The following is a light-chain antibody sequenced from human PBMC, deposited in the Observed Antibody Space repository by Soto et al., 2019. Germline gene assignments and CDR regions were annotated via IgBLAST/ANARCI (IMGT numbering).Light chain of an antibody. CDR2: GAS. Sequence: PGERASLSCGASQSITSSFLAWYQQKPGQAPRLLIYGASSRATGIPDRFSGTGSETDFTLTINRLEPEDFAVYYCQQYGSPITFGQGTRLEIK. J-gene: IGKJ5*01. V-gene: IGKV3-20*01. CDR3: QQYGSPIT. CDR1: QSITSSF.